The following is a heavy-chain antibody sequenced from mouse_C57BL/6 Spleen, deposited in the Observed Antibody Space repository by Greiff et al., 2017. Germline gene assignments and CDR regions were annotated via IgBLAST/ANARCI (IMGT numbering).Heavy chain of an antibody. J-gene: IGHJ2*01. CDR1: GFSLTSYG. Sequence: QVQLQQSGPGLVQPSQSLSITCTASGFSLTSYGVHWVRQSPGKGLEWLGVIWSGGSTDYNAAFIARLSISKDNSKSQVFFKINSLQADDTSIYSCARGEDGYYGYWGQGTTLTVSS. CDR3: ARGEDGYYGY. V-gene: IGHV2-2*01. CDR2: IWSGGST. D-gene: IGHD2-3*01.